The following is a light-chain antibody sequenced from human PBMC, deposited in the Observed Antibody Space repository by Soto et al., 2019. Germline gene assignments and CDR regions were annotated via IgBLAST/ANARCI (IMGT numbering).Light chain of an antibody. Sequence: QSVLTQPPSVSAAPGQRVSISCSGSDSNIGNNYISWYRQVPGTAPKVVIYDNNQRPSWIPDRFSASKSGTSSTLAITGLRTGDEAFYYCGNWDSSLTSWVFGGGTKVTVL. CDR2: DNN. CDR1: DSNIGNNY. J-gene: IGLJ3*02. CDR3: GNWDSSLTSWV. V-gene: IGLV1-51*01.